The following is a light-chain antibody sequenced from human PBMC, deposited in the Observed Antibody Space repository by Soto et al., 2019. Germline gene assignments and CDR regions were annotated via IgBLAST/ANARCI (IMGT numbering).Light chain of an antibody. CDR2: DVS. J-gene: IGLJ2*01. CDR1: SSDVGGYSY. V-gene: IGLV2-14*01. CDR3: SSYTAGPLI. Sequence: QSALTQPASVSGSPGQSITISCTGTSSDVGGYSYVSWYQQQPGKAPKLIIYDVSNRPSGVSNHFSGSKSGNTASLTISGLQAEDEADYYCSSYTAGPLIFGGGTKVTVL.